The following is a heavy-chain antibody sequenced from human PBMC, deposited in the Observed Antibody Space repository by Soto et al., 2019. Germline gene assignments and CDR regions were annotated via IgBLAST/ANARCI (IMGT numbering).Heavy chain of an antibody. CDR1: GGSISSYY. D-gene: IGHD6-13*01. J-gene: IGHJ6*02. CDR3: AREGVSSSWYNYYGMDV. CDR2: IYYSGST. Sequence: SETLSLTCTVSGGSISSYYWSWIRQPPGKGLEWIGYIYYSGSTNYNPSLKSRVTISVDTSKNQFSLKLSSVTAADTAVYYCAREGVSSSWYNYYGMDVWGQGTTVT. V-gene: IGHV4-59*01.